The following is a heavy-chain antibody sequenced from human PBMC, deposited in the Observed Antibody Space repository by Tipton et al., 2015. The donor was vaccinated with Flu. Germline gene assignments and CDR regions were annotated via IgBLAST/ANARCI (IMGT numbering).Heavy chain of an antibody. J-gene: IGHJ5*02. CDR3: ARRSTAGPYNWFDP. CDR1: GGSISGYY. Sequence: TLSLTCTVSGGSISGYYWSWIRQSAGKGLEWIGRIDNSGGTNYNPSLKSRVIMSGDTSKNQFSLKLSSVTAADTAVYYCARRSTAGPYNWFDPWGQGTLVTVSS. V-gene: IGHV4-4*07. D-gene: IGHD6-13*01. CDR2: IDNSGGT.